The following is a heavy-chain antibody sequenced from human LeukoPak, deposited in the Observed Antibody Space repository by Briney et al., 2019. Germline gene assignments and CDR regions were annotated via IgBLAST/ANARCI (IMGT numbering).Heavy chain of an antibody. D-gene: IGHD1-20*01. J-gene: IGHJ4*02. CDR2: IWYDGSNK. CDR3: AKTLHYNWNDLDY. V-gene: IGHV3-33*06. Sequence: GGSLRLSCAASGFTFSSYGMHRVRQAPGKGLEWVAVIWYDGSNKYYADSVKGRFTISRDNSKNTLYLQMNSLRAEDTAVYYCAKTLHYNWNDLDYWGQGTLVTVSS. CDR1: GFTFSSYG.